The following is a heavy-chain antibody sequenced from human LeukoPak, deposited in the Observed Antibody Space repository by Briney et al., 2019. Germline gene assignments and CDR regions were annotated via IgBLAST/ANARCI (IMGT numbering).Heavy chain of an antibody. Sequence: PSETLSLTCTVSGGSISSYYWSWIRQPPGKGLEWIGYIYYSGSTNYNPSLKSRVTISVDTSKNQFSLKLSSVTAADTAVYYCARGDCSGGSCYSFWGTRPVGYFDYWGQGTLVTVSP. D-gene: IGHD2-15*01. V-gene: IGHV4-59*08. J-gene: IGHJ4*02. CDR2: IYYSGST. CDR3: ARGDCSGGSCYSFWGTRPVGYFDY. CDR1: GGSISSYY.